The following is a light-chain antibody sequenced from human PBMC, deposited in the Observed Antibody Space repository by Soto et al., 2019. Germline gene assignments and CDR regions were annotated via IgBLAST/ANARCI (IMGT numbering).Light chain of an antibody. CDR2: EAS. J-gene: IGKJ2*01. Sequence: DIQMTQSPSTLSSSVGARVTITCRASQSISSWLAWYQQKPGKAPNLLIYEASSLASGVPSRFSVSGSGTEFTLTISSLQPDDFATYYCQQYKSFSPYTFGQGTKLEIK. CDR3: QQYKSFSPYT. CDR1: QSISSW. V-gene: IGKV1-5*03.